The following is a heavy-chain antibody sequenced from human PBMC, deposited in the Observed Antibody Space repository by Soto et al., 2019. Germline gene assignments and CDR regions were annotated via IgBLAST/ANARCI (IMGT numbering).Heavy chain of an antibody. D-gene: IGHD3-10*01. CDR2: INHSGST. CDR3: ARVALLWFGEPRNWFDP. J-gene: IGHJ5*02. V-gene: IGHV4-34*01. CDR1: GGSFSGYY. Sequence: TLSLTCAVYGGSFSGYYWSWIRQPPGKGLEWIGEINHSGSTNYNPSLKSRVTISVDTSKNQFSLKLSSVTAADTAVYYCARVALLWFGEPRNWFDPWGQGTLVTVSS.